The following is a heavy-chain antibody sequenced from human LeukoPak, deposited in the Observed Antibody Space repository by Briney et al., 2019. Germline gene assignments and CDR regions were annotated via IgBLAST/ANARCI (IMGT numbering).Heavy chain of an antibody. J-gene: IGHJ4*02. CDR3: AGHHPRNTVDF. V-gene: IGHV4-34*01. D-gene: IGHD2/OR15-2a*01. CDR1: GGSFSGYY. CDR2: INHSGSI. Sequence: SETLSLTCAVYGGSFSGYYWSWIRQPPGKGLEWIGEINHSGSINYNPSLKSRVTISLDTSKNQFSLKLSSVTAADTAVYYCAGHHPRNTVDFWGQGTLVTVSS.